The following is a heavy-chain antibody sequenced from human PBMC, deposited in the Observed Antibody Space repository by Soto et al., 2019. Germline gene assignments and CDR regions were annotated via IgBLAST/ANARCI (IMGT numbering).Heavy chain of an antibody. Sequence: QVKLVQSGTEVKKPGASVKVSCKASGYSFGTSGISLVRQGPGQGLEWMGWISAYNGNTDYDQKIQVRATMTTDTSTNAAYLQLRSLRSSDTAVYYCASVGQYYDSSGYANWGQGTLVTVSS. V-gene: IGHV1-18*01. CDR3: ASVGQYYDSSGYAN. CDR2: ISAYNGNT. J-gene: IGHJ4*02. D-gene: IGHD3-22*01. CDR1: GYSFGTSG.